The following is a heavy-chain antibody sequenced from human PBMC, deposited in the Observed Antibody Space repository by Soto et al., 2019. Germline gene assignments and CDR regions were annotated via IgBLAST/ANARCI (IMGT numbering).Heavy chain of an antibody. D-gene: IGHD2-2*01. CDR2: IIPIFGTA. Sequence: SVKVSCKASGGTFSSYAISWVRQAPGQGLEWMGGIIPIFGTANYAQKFQGRVTITADESTSTAYMELSSLRSEDTAVYYCAAGGLGYCSSTSCYAGEYFQHWGQGTLVTVSS. CDR3: AAGGLGYCSSTSCYAGEYFQH. J-gene: IGHJ1*01. V-gene: IGHV1-69*13. CDR1: GGTFSSYA.